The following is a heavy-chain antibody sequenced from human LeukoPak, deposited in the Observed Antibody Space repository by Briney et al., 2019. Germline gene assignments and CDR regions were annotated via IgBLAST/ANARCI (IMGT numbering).Heavy chain of an antibody. V-gene: IGHV4-30-4*01. D-gene: IGHD2/OR15-2a*01. CDR3: ASFTLARSYGMDV. CDR1: GGSISSGDYS. J-gene: IGHJ6*04. CDR2: IYYSGST. Sequence: SETLSLTCTVSGGSISSGDYSWSWIRQPPGKGLEWIGYIYYSGSTYYNPSRNSRVPISVDTSKNEFSLKRSSVTAADTAVYYCASFTLARSYGMDVWGEGPTVTVSS.